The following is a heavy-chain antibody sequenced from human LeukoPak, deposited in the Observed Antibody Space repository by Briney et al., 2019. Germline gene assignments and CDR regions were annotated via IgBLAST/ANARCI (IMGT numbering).Heavy chain of an antibody. V-gene: IGHV3-23*01. Sequence: PGGSLRLSCAASGFTFSSYAMSWVRQAPGKGLEWVSAISGSGGSTYYADSVKGRFTISRDNAKNSLYLQMNSLRAEDTAVYYCAKDSGYDPGHAFDIWGQGTMVTVSS. CDR2: ISGSGGST. D-gene: IGHD5-12*01. CDR1: GFTFSSYA. CDR3: AKDSGYDPGHAFDI. J-gene: IGHJ3*02.